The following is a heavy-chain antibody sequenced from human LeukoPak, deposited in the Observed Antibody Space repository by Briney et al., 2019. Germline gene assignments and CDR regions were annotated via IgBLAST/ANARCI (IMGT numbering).Heavy chain of an antibody. Sequence: SGTLSLTCAVSGGSISSSNWWSWVRQPPGKGLEWIGEIYHSGSTNYDPSLKSRVTISVDKSKNQFSLKLSSVTAADTAVYYCARAAVFRGGSYPFDYWGQGTLVTVSS. CDR3: ARAAVFRGGSYPFDY. D-gene: IGHD1-26*01. J-gene: IGHJ4*02. V-gene: IGHV4-4*02. CDR1: GGSISSSNW. CDR2: IYHSGST.